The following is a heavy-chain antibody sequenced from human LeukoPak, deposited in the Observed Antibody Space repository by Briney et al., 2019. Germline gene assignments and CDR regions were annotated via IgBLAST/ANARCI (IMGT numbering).Heavy chain of an antibody. CDR3: TTVDGRYYDFWSGWYYYDSSGYPYYFDY. CDR2: IKSKTDGGTT. Sequence: GGSLRLSCAASGLTFSNAWMSWVRQAPGKGLEWVGRIKSKTDGGTTDYAAPVKGRFTISRDDSKNTLYLQMNSLKTEDTAVYYCTTVDGRYYDFWSGWYYYDSSGYPYYFDYWGQGTLVTVSS. CDR1: GLTFSNAW. D-gene: IGHD3-22*01. V-gene: IGHV3-15*01. J-gene: IGHJ4*02.